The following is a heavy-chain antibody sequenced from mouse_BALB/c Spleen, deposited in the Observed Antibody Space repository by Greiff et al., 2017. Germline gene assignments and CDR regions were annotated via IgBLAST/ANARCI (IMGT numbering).Heavy chain of an antibody. Sequence: EVQLQESGTVLARPGASVKMSCKASGYSFTSYWMHWVKQRPGQGLEWIGAIYPGNSDTSYNQKFKGKAKLTAVTSASTAYMELSSLTNEDSAVYYCTRNYYGSSYFDYWGQGTTLTVSS. D-gene: IGHD1-1*01. J-gene: IGHJ2*01. CDR2: IYPGNSDT. CDR3: TRNYYGSSYFDY. CDR1: GYSFTSYW. V-gene: IGHV1-5*01.